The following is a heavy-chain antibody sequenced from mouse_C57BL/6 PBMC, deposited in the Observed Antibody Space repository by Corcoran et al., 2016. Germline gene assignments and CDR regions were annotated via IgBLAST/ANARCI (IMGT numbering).Heavy chain of an antibody. CDR3: ARNHYSNSFAY. CDR2: INPNNGGT. D-gene: IGHD2-5*01. J-gene: IGHJ3*01. Sequence: EVQLQQSGPELVKPGASVKISFKASGYTFTDYYMNWVKQSHGKSLEWIGDINPNNGGTSYNQKFKGKATLTVDKSSSTAYMELRSLTSEDSAVYYCARNHYSNSFAYWGQGTLVTVSA. CDR1: GYTFTDYY. V-gene: IGHV1-26*01.